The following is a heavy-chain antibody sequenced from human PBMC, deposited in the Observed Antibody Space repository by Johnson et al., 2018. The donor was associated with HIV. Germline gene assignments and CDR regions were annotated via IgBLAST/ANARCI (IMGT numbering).Heavy chain of an antibody. J-gene: IGHJ3*02. Sequence: QVQLVESGGGLVKAGGSLRLSCAASGFIFSDYYMSWIRQAPGKGLEWVSYISSSGTIIYYVYSVKGRFTISRDNAKNSLYLQMNSLTAADTAVYYCARRALHYDVLTDYPVAANAFDIWGQGTMVTVSS. CDR3: ARRALHYDVLTDYPVAANAFDI. CDR2: ISSSGTII. CDR1: GFIFSDYY. V-gene: IGHV3-11*04. D-gene: IGHD3-9*01.